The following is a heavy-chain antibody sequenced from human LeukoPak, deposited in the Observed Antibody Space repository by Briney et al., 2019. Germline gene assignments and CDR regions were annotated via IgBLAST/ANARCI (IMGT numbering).Heavy chain of an antibody. CDR2: ISWNSGSI. Sequence: PGGSLRLSCAASGFTFDDYAMHWVRQAPGKGLEWVSGISWNSGSIGYADSVKGRFTISRDSAKNSLYLQMNSLRAEDTALYYCAKGGGSSDYWGQGTLVTVSS. J-gene: IGHJ4*02. V-gene: IGHV3-9*01. CDR1: GFTFDDYA. CDR3: AKGGGSSDY. D-gene: IGHD1-26*01.